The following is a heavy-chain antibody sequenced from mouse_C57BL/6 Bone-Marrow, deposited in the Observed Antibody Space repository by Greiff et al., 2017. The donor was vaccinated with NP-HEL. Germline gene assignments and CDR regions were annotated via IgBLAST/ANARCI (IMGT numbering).Heavy chain of an antibody. CDR3: ARGYYDYAWFAY. Sequence: QVHVKQPGAELVKPGASVKMSCKASGYTFTSYWITWVKQRPGQGLEWIGDIYPGSGSTNYNEKFKSKATLTVDTSSSTAYMQLSSLTSEDSAVYYCARGYYDYAWFAYWGQGTLVTVSA. D-gene: IGHD2-4*01. J-gene: IGHJ3*01. CDR1: GYTFTSYW. CDR2: IYPGSGST. V-gene: IGHV1-55*01.